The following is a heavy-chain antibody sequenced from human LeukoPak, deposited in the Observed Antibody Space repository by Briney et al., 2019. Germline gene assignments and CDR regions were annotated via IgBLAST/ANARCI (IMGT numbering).Heavy chain of an antibody. J-gene: IGHJ5*02. CDR3: AAHDYGDYWFDP. CDR2: INPNSGGT. V-gene: IGHV1-2*02. CDR1: GYTLTGYY. Sequence: ASVKVSCTASGYTLTGYYLHWVRQAPGQGLEWMGWINPNSGGTNYAQKFQGRVTMTRDTSISTAYMELSRLRSDDTAVYYCAAHDYGDYWFDPWGQGALVTVSS. D-gene: IGHD4-17*01.